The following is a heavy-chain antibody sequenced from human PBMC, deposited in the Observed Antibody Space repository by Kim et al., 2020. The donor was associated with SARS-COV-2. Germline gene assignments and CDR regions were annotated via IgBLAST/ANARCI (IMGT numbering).Heavy chain of an antibody. V-gene: IGHV4-61*01. D-gene: IGHD2-2*02. Sequence: SETLSLTCTVSGDSVSSGSYYWGWIRQPPGKGLEWIGFIYNSGSTNYNPSLKSRLTTSLDTSKNQFSLNLSSVTAADTAVYYCARGTPRGCCSSISCDTWAYYLDYGGHGTPLIVSS. CDR1: GDSVSSGSYY. CDR3: ARGTPRGCCSSISCDTWAYYLDY. J-gene: IGHJ4*03. CDR2: IYNSGST.